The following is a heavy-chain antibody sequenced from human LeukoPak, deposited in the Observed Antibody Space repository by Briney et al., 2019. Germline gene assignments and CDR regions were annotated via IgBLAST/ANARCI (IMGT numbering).Heavy chain of an antibody. J-gene: IGHJ4*02. V-gene: IGHV3-49*03. D-gene: IGHD2-15*01. CDR1: GFTFGDYA. CDR3: TRSATGGSWPLYYFDY. Sequence: GGSLRLSCTASGFTFGDYAMSWFRQAPGKGLEWVGFIRSKAYGGTTEYAASVKGRFTISRDDSKSIAYLQMNSLKTEDTAVYYCTRSATGGSWPLYYFDYWGQGTLVTVSS. CDR2: IRSKAYGGTT.